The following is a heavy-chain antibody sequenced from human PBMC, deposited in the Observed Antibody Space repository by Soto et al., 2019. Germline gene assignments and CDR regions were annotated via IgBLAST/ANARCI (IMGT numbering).Heavy chain of an antibody. J-gene: IGHJ4*02. CDR1: GFTFSSYG. CDR2: IWYDGSNK. Sequence: LIRSCAASGFTFSSYGMHWVRQAPGKGLEWVAVIWYDGSNKYYADSVKGRFTISRDNSKNTLYLQMNSLRAEDTAVYYCARSTTFKVGELYFDYWGQGTLVTV. V-gene: IGHV3-33*01. D-gene: IGHD3-10*01. CDR3: ARSTTFKVGELYFDY.